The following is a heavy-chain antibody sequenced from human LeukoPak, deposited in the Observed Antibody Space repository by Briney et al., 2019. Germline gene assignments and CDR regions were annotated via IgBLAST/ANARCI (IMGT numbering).Heavy chain of an antibody. Sequence: SETLSLTCAVTSGSITNNWWTWVRQPPGKGLEWIGEISQSARTNYNPSLKSRVTLSIDKSRNQFSLTMISVTAADTAVYYCASSVVGPHDYGDYVDYWGQGTLVTVSS. J-gene: IGHJ4*02. D-gene: IGHD4-17*01. CDR3: ASSVVGPHDYGDYVDY. CDR1: SGSITNNW. CDR2: ISQSART. V-gene: IGHV4-4*02.